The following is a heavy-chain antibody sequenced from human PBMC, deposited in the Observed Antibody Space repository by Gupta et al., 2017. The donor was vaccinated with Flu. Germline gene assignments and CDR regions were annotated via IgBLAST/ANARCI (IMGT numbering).Heavy chain of an antibody. CDR3: ARDGGSYYPDFDY. D-gene: IGHD1-26*01. CDR2: ISSSSSYI. Sequence: EVQLVESGGGLVKPGGSLRLSCAASGFTFSGYSMNWVRQAPGKGLEWVSSISSSSSYIYYADSVKGRFTISRDNAKNSLYLQMNSLRAEDTAVYYCARDGGSYYPDFDYWGQGTLVTVSS. V-gene: IGHV3-21*01. CDR1: GFTFSGYS. J-gene: IGHJ4*02.